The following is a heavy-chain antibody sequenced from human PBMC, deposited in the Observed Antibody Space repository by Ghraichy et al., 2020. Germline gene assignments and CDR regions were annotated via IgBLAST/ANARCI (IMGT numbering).Heavy chain of an antibody. V-gene: IGHV4-34*01. CDR2: INHSGST. CDR1: GGSFSGYY. J-gene: IGHJ4*02. CDR3: ARGRGNFDY. Sequence: SETLSLTCAVYGGSFSGYYWSWIRQPPGKGLEWIGEINHSGSTNYNPSLKSRVTISVDTSKNQFSLKLSSVTAADTAVYYCARGRGNFDYWGQGTLVTVSS.